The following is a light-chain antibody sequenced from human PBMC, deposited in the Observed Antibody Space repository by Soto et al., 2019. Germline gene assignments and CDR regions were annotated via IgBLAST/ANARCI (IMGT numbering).Light chain of an antibody. V-gene: IGKV1-5*01. Sequence: DIQMTQSPSTVSASVGDRVTITCRASQTISNWLAWYQQKPGKAPKVLIYDASTLDGGVPSRFSGRRSGTDFTLTISSLQPRDFATYYCQQYNTYPLTFGGGTKV. CDR1: QTISNW. CDR3: QQYNTYPLT. CDR2: DAS. J-gene: IGKJ4*01.